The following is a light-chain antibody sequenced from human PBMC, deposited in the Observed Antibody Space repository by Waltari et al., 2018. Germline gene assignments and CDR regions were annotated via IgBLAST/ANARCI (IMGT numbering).Light chain of an antibody. J-gene: IGLJ3*02. CDR3: SLYMGSGIWV. CDR2: KGN. CDR1: SGSISSTSY. Sequence: QTVATQEPSLSVSPGGTVTLTCALSSGSISSTSYATWYQQTPGQAPRTLVYKGNSRSSGVPDRFSGSILGNKAALTITGAQADEDSDYYCSLYMGSGIWVFGGGTKLTVL. V-gene: IGLV8-61*01.